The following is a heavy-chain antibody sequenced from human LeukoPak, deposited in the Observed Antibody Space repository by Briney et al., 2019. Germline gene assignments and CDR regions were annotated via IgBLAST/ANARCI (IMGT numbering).Heavy chain of an antibody. CDR1: GFTFSSYS. CDR2: ISSSDNTI. D-gene: IGHD5-24*01. V-gene: IGHV3-48*04. CDR3: ARGFYTYDQ. Sequence: GGSLRLSCAASGFTFSSYSMNWVRQAPGKGLEWVSSISSSDNTIYYTDSVKGRFAISRDNAKNSLYLQMKSLRAEDTAVYYCARGFYTYDQWGQGTLVTVSS. J-gene: IGHJ5*02.